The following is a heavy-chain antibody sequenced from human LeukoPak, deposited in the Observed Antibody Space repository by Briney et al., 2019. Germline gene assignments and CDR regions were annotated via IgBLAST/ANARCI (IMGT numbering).Heavy chain of an antibody. D-gene: IGHD3-22*01. V-gene: IGHV4-4*07. CDR1: GGSISTYY. Sequence: SETLSLTCTVSGGSISTYYWSWIRQPAGKGLEWIGRIYTSGSTNYNPSLKSRVTMSVDTSKNQFSLKLSPVTAADTAAYYCASEYYYDTSGYYSLAHWGQGTLVTVSS. J-gene: IGHJ4*02. CDR3: ASEYYYDTSGYYSLAH. CDR2: IYTSGST.